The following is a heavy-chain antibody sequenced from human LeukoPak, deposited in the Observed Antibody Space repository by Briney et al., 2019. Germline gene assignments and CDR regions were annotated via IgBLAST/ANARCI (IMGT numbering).Heavy chain of an antibody. V-gene: IGHV1-8*01. CDR2: MNPNSGNT. CDR3: ARGRAYSEYYYYYYMDV. CDR1: GYTFTSYD. D-gene: IGHD5-18*01. Sequence: GASVKVSCKASGYTFTSYDINWVRHATGQGLEWMGWMNPNSGNTGYAQKFQGRVTMTRNTSISTAYMELRSLRSEDTAVYYCARGRAYSEYYYYYYMDVWGKGTTVTVSS. J-gene: IGHJ6*03.